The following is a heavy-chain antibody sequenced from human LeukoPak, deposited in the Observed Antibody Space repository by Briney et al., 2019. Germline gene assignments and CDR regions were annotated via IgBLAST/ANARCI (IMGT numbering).Heavy chain of an antibody. CDR3: ARVPYLGSSGYLLHEYYFDY. D-gene: IGHD3-22*01. CDR1: GGTFSSYA. Sequence: SVKVSCKASGGTFSSYAISWVPQAPGQGLEWMGGIIPIFGTANYAQKFQGRVTITTDESTSTAYMELSSLRSEDTAVYYCARVPYLGSSGYLLHEYYFDYWGQGTLVTVSS. CDR2: IIPIFGTA. V-gene: IGHV1-69*05. J-gene: IGHJ4*02.